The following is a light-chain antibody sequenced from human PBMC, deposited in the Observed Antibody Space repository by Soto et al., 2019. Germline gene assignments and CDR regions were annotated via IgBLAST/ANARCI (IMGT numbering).Light chain of an antibody. J-gene: IGKJ3*01. CDR3: QQRHTIPLT. CDR1: QTIASH. Sequence: DIEMTQSPSSLSASVGDRVTITCRASQTIASHLNWYQQKPGEAPKLLIYAASSLQSGVPSRFSSTSSATTFTLIISSLQPEDFATYSCQQRHTIPLTFGPGTRVEIK. CDR2: AAS. V-gene: IGKV1-39*01.